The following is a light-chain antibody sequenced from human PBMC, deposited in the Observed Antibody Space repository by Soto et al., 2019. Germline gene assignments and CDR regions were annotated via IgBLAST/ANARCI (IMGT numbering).Light chain of an antibody. V-gene: IGLV2-23*02. CDR1: SSDVGSYNL. J-gene: IGLJ1*01. CDR3: CSYARRTPPHV. CDR2: EVS. Sequence: QSALTQPASVPGSPGQSITISCTGTSSDVGSYNLVSWYQHHPGKAPKLMIYEVSERPSGVSNRFSGSKSGNTASLTISGLQAEDEADYYCCSYARRTPPHVFGTGTTSPS.